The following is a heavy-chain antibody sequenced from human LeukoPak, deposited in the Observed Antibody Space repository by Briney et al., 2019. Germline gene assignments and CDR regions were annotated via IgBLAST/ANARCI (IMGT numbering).Heavy chain of an antibody. J-gene: IGHJ4*02. CDR3: AKDDGWLQFNN. CDR1: GFTLTNYG. Sequence: GGTLRLSCVASGFTLTNYGMSWVRQAPGKGLEWVSGISGRSGSTYYADSVKGRFTISRDNSKNTLYLQMNSLTVEDTAIYYCAKDDGWLQFNNWGQGTLVTVSS. D-gene: IGHD5-24*01. V-gene: IGHV3-23*01. CDR2: ISGRSGST.